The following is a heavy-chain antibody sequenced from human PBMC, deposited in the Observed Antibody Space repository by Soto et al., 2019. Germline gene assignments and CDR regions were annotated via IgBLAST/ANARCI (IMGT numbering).Heavy chain of an antibody. V-gene: IGHV3-23*01. CDR2: ISGSGGST. Sequence: GGSLRLSCAASGFIVTSNYMSWVRQAPGKGLEWVSAISGSGGSTYYADSVKGRFTISRDNSKNTLYLQMNSLRAEDTAVYYCAKDPGGGVVVGFDIWGQGTMVTVS. CDR3: AKDPGGGVVVGFDI. D-gene: IGHD2-2*01. CDR1: GFIVTSNY. J-gene: IGHJ3*02.